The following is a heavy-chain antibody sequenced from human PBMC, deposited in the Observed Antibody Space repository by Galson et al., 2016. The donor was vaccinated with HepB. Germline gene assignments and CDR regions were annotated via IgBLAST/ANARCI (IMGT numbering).Heavy chain of an antibody. CDR2: IDPSDSYT. Sequence: QSGAEVKKPGESLRISCKGSGYSFTNYWISWVRQMPGKGLEWMGRIDPSDSYTNYSPSSQGQVTISADESVSTAYLQWSSLKASDTAVYYCARLRPGSAHLIFEFWGQGTLVTVSP. V-gene: IGHV5-10-1*01. D-gene: IGHD3-16*01. CDR3: ARLRPGSAHLIFEF. CDR1: GYSFTNYW. J-gene: IGHJ4*02.